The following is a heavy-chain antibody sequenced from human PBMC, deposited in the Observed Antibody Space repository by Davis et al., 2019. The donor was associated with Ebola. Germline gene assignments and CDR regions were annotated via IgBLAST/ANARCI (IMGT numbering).Heavy chain of an antibody. CDR1: GFTFSSYW. CDR2: IKQDGSEK. J-gene: IGHJ4*02. D-gene: IGHD5-24*01. CDR3: ARGRWLQSFHFDY. Sequence: GESLKISCAAPGFTFSSYWMHWVRQAPGKGLEWVANIKQDGSEKYYVDSVKGRFTISRDNAKNSLYLQMNSLRAEDTAVYYCARGRWLQSFHFDYWGQGTLVTVSS. V-gene: IGHV3-7*01.